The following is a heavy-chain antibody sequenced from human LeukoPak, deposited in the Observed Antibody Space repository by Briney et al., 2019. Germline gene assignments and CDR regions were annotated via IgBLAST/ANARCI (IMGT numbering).Heavy chain of an antibody. CDR3: VSASGWDVEYYYMDV. V-gene: IGHV3-53*01. D-gene: IGHD6-19*01. J-gene: IGHJ6*03. CDR2: VYSGGST. CDR1: GFSVSNNY. Sequence: GGSRRLSCAASGFSVSNNYMSWVRQAPGKGLECVSVVYSGGSTYYADSVKGRFTISRDNSKNTVYLQMNNLRPEDTAVYYCVSASGWDVEYYYMDVWGKGTTVTISS.